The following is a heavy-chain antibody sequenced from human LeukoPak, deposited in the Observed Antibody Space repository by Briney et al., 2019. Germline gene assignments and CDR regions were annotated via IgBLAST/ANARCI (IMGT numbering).Heavy chain of an antibody. CDR2: IRSKANSYAT. V-gene: IGHV3-73*01. J-gene: IGHJ5*02. CDR1: GFTFSGSA. D-gene: IGHD1-1*01. Sequence: GGSLRLSCAASGFTFSGSAIHWVRQASGKGLEWVGRIRSKANSYATAYAASVKGRFTISRDDSKNTAYLQMNSLKTEDTAVHYCTTTPQAVPWGQGTLVTVSS. CDR3: TTTPQAVP.